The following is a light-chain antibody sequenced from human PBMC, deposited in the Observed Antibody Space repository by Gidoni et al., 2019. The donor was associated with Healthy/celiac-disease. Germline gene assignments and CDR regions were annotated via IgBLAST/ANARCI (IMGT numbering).Light chain of an antibody. Sequence: EIVLTQSPGTLSLSPGERATLSCRASQSVSSSYLAWYQQKPGQAPRLLIYGASSRATGIPDRFSGSGSGTDFTLTISRLEPEDFAVYYCQQYGSSRLTFXGXTKVEIK. CDR1: QSVSSSY. V-gene: IGKV3-20*01. J-gene: IGKJ4*01. CDR2: GAS. CDR3: QQYGSSRLT.